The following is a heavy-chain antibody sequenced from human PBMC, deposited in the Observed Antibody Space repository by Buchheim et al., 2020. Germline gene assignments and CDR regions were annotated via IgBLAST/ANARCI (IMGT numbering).Heavy chain of an antibody. J-gene: IGHJ4*02. CDR3: AKGGPYYGGIAGSCDY. Sequence: EVQLLESGGALVQPGGSLRLSCAASGLTISSYAMSWVRQAPGKGLDWVSSISVSGGSTYSADSVKGRFTISRDSSKNTLYLQMNSLRAEDTAVYYCAKGGPYYGGIAGSCDYCGQGTL. CDR2: ISVSGGST. CDR1: GLTISSYA. D-gene: IGHD4-23*01. V-gene: IGHV3-23*01.